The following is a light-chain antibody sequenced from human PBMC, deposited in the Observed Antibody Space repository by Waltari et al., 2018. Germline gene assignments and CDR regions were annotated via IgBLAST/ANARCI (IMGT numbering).Light chain of an antibody. CDR2: AAS. CDR1: QVISNY. CDR3: LQDSSYPWT. Sequence: DIQMTQSPSAVSASVGDRVTITCRASQVISNYLAWFQQKPGKAPKRLIFAASSLQSGVPARFSGSGSATEFTLTITNLQPEDFGTYYCLQDSSYPWTFGQGTRVDI. V-gene: IGKV1-17*03. J-gene: IGKJ1*01.